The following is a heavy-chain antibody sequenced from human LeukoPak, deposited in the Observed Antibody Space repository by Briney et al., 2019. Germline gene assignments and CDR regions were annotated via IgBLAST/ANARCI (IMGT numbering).Heavy chain of an antibody. D-gene: IGHD3-16*01. V-gene: IGHV1-2*06. J-gene: IGHJ4*02. CDR1: GYTFTGYY. CDR2: INPNSGGT. CDR3: ARMETLYSRPDY. Sequence: ASVKVSCKASGYTFTGYYMHWVRQAPGQGLEWMGRINPNSGGTNYAQKLQGRVTMTTDTSTSTAYMELRSLRSDDTAVYYCARMETLYSRPDYWGQGTLVTVSS.